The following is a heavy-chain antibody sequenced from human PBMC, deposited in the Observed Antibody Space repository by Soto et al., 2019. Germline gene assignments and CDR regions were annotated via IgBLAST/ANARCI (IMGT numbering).Heavy chain of an antibody. V-gene: IGHV3-11*06. CDR2: ISSSSSYT. CDR3: ARAIGGYCSSTSCYRPHYFDY. CDR1: GFTFSDYY. J-gene: IGHJ4*02. Sequence: GWSLRLSCAASGFTFSDYYMSWIRQAPGKGLEWVSYISSSSSYTNYADSVKGRFTISRDNAKNSLYLQMNSLRAEDTAVYYCARAIGGYCSSTSCYRPHYFDYWGQGTLVTVSS. D-gene: IGHD2-2*02.